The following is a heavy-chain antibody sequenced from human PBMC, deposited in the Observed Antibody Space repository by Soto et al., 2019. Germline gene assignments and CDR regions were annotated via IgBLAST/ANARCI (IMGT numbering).Heavy chain of an antibody. J-gene: IGHJ6*02. CDR1: GGSFTDYF. D-gene: IGHD4-17*01. V-gene: IGHV4-34*01. CDR3: AGDGTYGDYGEGMDV. CDR2: INHGGSA. Sequence: SETLSLTCAVFGGSFTDYFCSWIRQPPGKGLEWIGEINHGGSANYNPSLKSRVTISIDTSKNQFSLKLSSVTAADTAVYYCAGDGTYGDYGEGMDVWGQGTTVTVSS.